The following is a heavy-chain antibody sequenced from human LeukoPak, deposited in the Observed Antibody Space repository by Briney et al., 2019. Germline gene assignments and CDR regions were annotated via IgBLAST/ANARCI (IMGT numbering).Heavy chain of an antibody. CDR2: IYYSGST. Sequence: PSETLSLTCTVSGGSISSYYWSWIRQPPGKGLEWIGYIYYSGSTNYNPSLKSRVTISVDTSKNQFSLKLSSVTAADTAVYYCARAHRDGYNFYYYGMDVWGQGTTVTVSS. D-gene: IGHD5-24*01. CDR1: GGSISSYY. CDR3: ARAHRDGYNFYYYGMDV. J-gene: IGHJ6*02. V-gene: IGHV4-59*01.